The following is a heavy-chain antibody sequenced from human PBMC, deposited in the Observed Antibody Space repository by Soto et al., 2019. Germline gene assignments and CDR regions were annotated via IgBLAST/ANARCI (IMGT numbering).Heavy chain of an antibody. D-gene: IGHD3-22*01. V-gene: IGHV4-30-2*01. CDR3: ARDPRYDSSGYYDP. Sequence: SETLSLTCAVSGGSISSGGYSWSWIRQPPGKGLEWIGYIYHSGSTYYNPSLKSRVTISVDRSKNQFSLKLSSVTAADTAVYYCARDPRYDSSGYYDPWGQGTLVAVS. J-gene: IGHJ5*02. CDR1: GGSISSGGYS. CDR2: IYHSGST.